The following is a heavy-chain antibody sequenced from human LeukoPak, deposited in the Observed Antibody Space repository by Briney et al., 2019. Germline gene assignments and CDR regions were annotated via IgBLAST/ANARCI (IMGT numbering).Heavy chain of an antibody. D-gene: IGHD3-3*01. CDR3: ARGKYYDFWSGYPRGWFDP. J-gene: IGHJ5*02. CDR1: GGSISGYY. CDR2: IYYSGST. V-gene: IGHV4-59*01. Sequence: SETLSLTCTVSGGSISGYYWSWIRQPPGKGLEWIGYIYYSGSTNYNPSLKSRVTISVDTSKNQFSLKLSSVTAADTAVYYCARGKYYDFWSGYPRGWFDPWGQGTLVTVPS.